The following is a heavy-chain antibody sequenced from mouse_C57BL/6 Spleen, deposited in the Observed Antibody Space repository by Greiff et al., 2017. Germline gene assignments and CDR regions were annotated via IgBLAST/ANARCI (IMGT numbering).Heavy chain of an antibody. CDR2: LSSGGSYT. J-gene: IGHJ3*01. V-gene: IGHV5-6*02. Sequence: EVMLVESGGDLVKPGGSLKLSCAASGFPFSSYGMSLVRQPPDKRLEWVATLSSGGSYTYYPASVKGRFTISRDNAKNTLYLQMSNLKSEDTAMYYCAREALYDYDWFAYGGQGTLVTGSA. CDR3: AREALYDYDWFAY. CDR1: GFPFSSYG. D-gene: IGHD2-4*01.